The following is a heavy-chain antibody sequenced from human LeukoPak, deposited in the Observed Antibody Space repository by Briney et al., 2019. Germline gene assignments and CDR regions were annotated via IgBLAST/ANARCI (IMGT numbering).Heavy chain of an antibody. CDR2: IIPILGIA. Sequence: ASVKVSCKASGGTFSSYAISWVRQAPGQGLEWMGRIIPILGIANYAQKFQGRVTMTRDTSTSTVYMELSSLRSEDTAVYYCARGGTEQLVLDYWGQGTLVTVSS. CDR1: GGTFSSYA. CDR3: ARGGTEQLVLDY. J-gene: IGHJ4*02. V-gene: IGHV1-69*04. D-gene: IGHD6-6*01.